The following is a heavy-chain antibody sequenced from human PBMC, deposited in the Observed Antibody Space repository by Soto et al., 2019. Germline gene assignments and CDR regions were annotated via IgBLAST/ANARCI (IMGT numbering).Heavy chain of an antibody. D-gene: IGHD5-12*01. CDR3: ARGVGWLRGYYYYYMDA. CDR1: GFTVISNY. V-gene: IGHV3-66*01. Sequence: GGSLRLSCAASGFTVISNYMSWVLQAPGKGLEWVSVIYSGGSTYYADSVKGRFTISRDNSKNTLYLQMNSLRAEDTAVYYCARGVGWLRGYYYYYMDARGKGTTVTVSS. J-gene: IGHJ6*03. CDR2: IYSGGST.